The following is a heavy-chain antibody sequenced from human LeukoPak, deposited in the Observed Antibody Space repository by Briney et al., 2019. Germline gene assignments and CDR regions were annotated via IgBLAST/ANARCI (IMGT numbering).Heavy chain of an antibody. D-gene: IGHD5-24*01. CDR2: IKEDGIET. CDR3: AKEGRSLQTY. V-gene: IGHV3-7*03. J-gene: IGHJ4*02. CDR1: GFMFSSNW. Sequence: GGSLRLSCAASGFMFSSNWMSWVRLAPGKGLEWVANIKEDGIETYYVDSVKGRFTISRDNAKNSLYLQMNGLRVEDTAVYYCAKEGRSLQTYWGQGTLVTVSS.